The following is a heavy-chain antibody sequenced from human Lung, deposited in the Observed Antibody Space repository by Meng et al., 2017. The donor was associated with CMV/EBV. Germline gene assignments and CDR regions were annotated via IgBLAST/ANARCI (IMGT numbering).Heavy chain of an antibody. J-gene: IGHJ4*02. V-gene: IGHV4-39*07. CDR1: GDSVSSSDYH. CDR3: ARDYKFDTRPFDY. CDR2: IHSSGYT. Sequence: GSLRPXCSVPGDSVSSSDYHWAWIRQPPGKGLECIGSIHSSGYTYSNPSLKSRVAFSLDTSKNQFSLELSSVTAAGTAVYYCARDYKFDTRPFDYWGQGXLVTVSS. D-gene: IGHD3-22*01.